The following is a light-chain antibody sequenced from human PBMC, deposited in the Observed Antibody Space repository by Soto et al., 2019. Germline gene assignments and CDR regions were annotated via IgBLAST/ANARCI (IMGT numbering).Light chain of an antibody. CDR3: SSYTSSTLLV. V-gene: IGLV2-14*01. Sequence: QSALTQPASVSGSPGQSITISCTGTSSDVGGYNYVSWYQQHPGKAPKLMIYDVSNRPSGVSNRFSGSKSGNTASLTISGFQSEDEADYYCSSYTSSTLLVFGTGTKLTVL. CDR1: SSDVGGYNY. CDR2: DVS. J-gene: IGLJ1*01.